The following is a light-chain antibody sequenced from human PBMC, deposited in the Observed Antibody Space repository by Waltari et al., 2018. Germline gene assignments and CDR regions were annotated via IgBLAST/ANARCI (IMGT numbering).Light chain of an antibody. CDR2: GAS. J-gene: IGKJ2*01. CDR1: PSVSSSY. Sequence: EIVLTQSPGTLSLSPGERATLSCRASPSVSSSYLACYQQKPGQAPRLLIYGASSRATGIPDRFSGSGSGTDFTLTISRLEPEDFAVYYCQQYGSSPLYTFGQGTKLEIK. V-gene: IGKV3-20*01. CDR3: QQYGSSPLYT.